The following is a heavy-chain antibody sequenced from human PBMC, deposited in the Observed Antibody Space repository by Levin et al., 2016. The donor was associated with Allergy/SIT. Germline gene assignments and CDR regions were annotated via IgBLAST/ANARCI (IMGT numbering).Heavy chain of an antibody. CDR3: AKTMYSSGWYSNYYYYYGMDV. CDR2: ISYDGSNK. D-gene: IGHD6-19*01. J-gene: IGHJ6*02. V-gene: IGHV3-30*18. Sequence: WIRQPPGKGLEWVAVISYDGSNKYYADSVKGRFTISRDNSKNTLYLQMNSLRAEDTAVYYCAKTMYSSGWYSNYYYYYGMDVWGQGTTVTVSS.